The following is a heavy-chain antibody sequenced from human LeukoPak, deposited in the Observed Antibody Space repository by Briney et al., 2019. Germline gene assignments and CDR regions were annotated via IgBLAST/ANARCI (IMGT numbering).Heavy chain of an antibody. J-gene: IGHJ4*02. D-gene: IGHD6-13*01. Sequence: GGSLRLSCAASGFTVSSNYMSWVRQAPGKGLEWVSIIYSGGSTYYADSVKGRFTISRDNSQNTLYLQMNSLRAEDTAVYYCASALAAASHTSFDHWGQGTLVTVSS. V-gene: IGHV3-66*01. CDR1: GFTVSSNY. CDR2: IYSGGST. CDR3: ASALAAASHTSFDH.